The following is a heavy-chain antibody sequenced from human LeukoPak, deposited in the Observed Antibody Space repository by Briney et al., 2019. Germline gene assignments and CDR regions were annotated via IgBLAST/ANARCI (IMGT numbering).Heavy chain of an antibody. D-gene: IGHD1-26*01. CDR2: ITTSSSYT. CDR3: ARGPYSGSYGSTYYYFMDV. CDR1: GFSFSNYN. Sequence: GGSLRLSCEASGFSFSNYNMDWVRQTPGKGLEWISSITTSSSYTFYADSVKGRFTISRDNARNSLYLQMDSLTAEDTAVYYCARGPYSGSYGSTYYYFMDVWGKGTTVTISS. J-gene: IGHJ6*03. V-gene: IGHV3-21*01.